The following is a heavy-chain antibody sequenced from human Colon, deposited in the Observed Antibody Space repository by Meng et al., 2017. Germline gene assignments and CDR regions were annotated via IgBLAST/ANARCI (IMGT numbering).Heavy chain of an antibody. CDR2: IDSDSTT. V-gene: IGHV3-11*01. CDR3: ASGKSGFDY. CDR1: GFTFSDYY. J-gene: IGHJ4*02. D-gene: IGHD2-8*02. Sequence: QVELGESGGGLVNPGGSLRLSWAASGFTFSDYYTSWIRQAPGKGLEWVSYIDSDSTTYYADSVKGRFTISRDNAKKSLYLQMSSLRVEDTAVYYCASGKSGFDYWGQGALVTVSS.